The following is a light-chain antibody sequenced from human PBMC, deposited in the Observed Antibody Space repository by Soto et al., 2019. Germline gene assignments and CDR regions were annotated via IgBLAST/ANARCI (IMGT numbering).Light chain of an antibody. J-gene: IGKJ1*01. Sequence: EFVLAQSPGTLSLSTGERATVSCRTSQSLTNSFIAWYQQKPGQAPRLLIYDTSSRASGIPDRFSGSGSGTDFTLTISSLQSEDFAVYYCQQFDNWPWTFGQGTKVDIK. CDR3: QQFDNWPWT. CDR1: QSLTNSF. CDR2: DTS. V-gene: IGKV3-20*01.